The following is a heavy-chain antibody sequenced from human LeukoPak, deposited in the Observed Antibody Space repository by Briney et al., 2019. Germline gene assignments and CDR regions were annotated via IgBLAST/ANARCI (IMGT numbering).Heavy chain of an antibody. CDR1: GYTFTSYA. Sequence: ASVKVSCKASGYTFTSYAMHWVRQAPGQRLEWMGWINAGNGNTKYSQKFQGSVTITRDTSASTAYMELSSLRSEDTAVYYCASGATMVRGATYYYGMDVWGQGTTVTVSS. J-gene: IGHJ6*02. V-gene: IGHV1-3*01. CDR2: INAGNGNT. D-gene: IGHD3-10*01. CDR3: ASGATMVRGATYYYGMDV.